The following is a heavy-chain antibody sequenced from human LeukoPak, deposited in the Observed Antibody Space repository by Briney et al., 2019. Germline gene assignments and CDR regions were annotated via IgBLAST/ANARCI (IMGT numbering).Heavy chain of an antibody. CDR1: GFTFSSYS. Sequence: GGSLRLSCAASGFTFSSYSMTWVPQAPGKGLEWVSSMSSGSTYIYYADSVRGRFTISRDNAKNSLYLLMNSLRVDDTAVYYCARGRPTVESRVFVVQWGQGTLVTVSS. D-gene: IGHD2-15*01. J-gene: IGHJ4*02. V-gene: IGHV3-21*06. CDR3: ARGRPTVESRVFVVQ. CDR2: MSSGSTYI.